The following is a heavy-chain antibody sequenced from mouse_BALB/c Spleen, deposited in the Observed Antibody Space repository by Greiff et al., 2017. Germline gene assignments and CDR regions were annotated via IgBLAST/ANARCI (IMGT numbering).Heavy chain of an antibody. CDR1: GFTFSSYA. J-gene: IGHJ4*01. CDR2: ISSGGST. CDR3: ARAGGWLLFPYAMDY. D-gene: IGHD2-3*01. Sequence: EVKLMESGGGLVKPGGSLKLSCAASGFTFSSYAMSWVRQTPEKRLEWVASISSGGSTYYPDSVKGRFTISRDNARNILYLQMSSLRSEDTAMYYCARAGGWLLFPYAMDYWGQGTSVTVSS. V-gene: IGHV5-6-5*01.